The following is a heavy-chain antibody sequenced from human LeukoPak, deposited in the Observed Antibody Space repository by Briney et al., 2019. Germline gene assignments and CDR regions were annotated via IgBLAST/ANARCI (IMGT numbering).Heavy chain of an antibody. D-gene: IGHD6-13*01. J-gene: IGHJ4*02. CDR1: GFTFSSYL. Sequence: GGSLRLSCAASGFTFSSYLMHWVRQAPGKGLVWVSRINSDGSSTSYADSVKGRFTISRDNAKNTLYLQMNSLRAEDTAVYYCASDLSSWYVDYWGQGTLVTVSS. V-gene: IGHV3-74*01. CDR3: ASDLSSWYVDY. CDR2: INSDGSST.